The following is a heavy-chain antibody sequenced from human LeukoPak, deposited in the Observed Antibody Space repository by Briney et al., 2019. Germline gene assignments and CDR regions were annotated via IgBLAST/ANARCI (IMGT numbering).Heavy chain of an antibody. Sequence: SETLSLTCAVYGGSFSGYYWSWIRQPPGKGLEWIGEINHSGSTNYNPYLKSRVTISVDTSKNQFSLKLSSVTAADTVVYYRPKTAYDILTPGIDYWGQGTLVTVSS. CDR1: GGSFSGYY. D-gene: IGHD3-9*01. J-gene: IGHJ4*02. V-gene: IGHV4-34*01. CDR2: INHSGST. CDR3: PKTAYDILTPGIDY.